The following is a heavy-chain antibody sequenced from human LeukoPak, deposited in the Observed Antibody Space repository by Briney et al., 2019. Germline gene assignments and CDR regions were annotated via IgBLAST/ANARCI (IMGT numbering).Heavy chain of an antibody. V-gene: IGHV1-18*01. CDR2: ISGYNGNT. CDR1: GYTFTSYG. J-gene: IGHJ5*02. Sequence: ASVKVSCKASGYTFTSYGISWVRQAPAQGLEWMGWISGYNGNTNYAQKLQGRVTMTRNTSISTAYMELSSLRSEDTAVYYCARGLGSSWYGNWFDPWGQGTLVTVSS. CDR3: ARGLGSSWYGNWFDP. D-gene: IGHD6-13*01.